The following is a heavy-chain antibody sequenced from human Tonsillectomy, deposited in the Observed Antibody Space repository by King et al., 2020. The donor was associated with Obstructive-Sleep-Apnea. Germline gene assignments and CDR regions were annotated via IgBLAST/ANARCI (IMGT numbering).Heavy chain of an antibody. Sequence: HAQLVQSGAEVKKPGASVKVSCQASGYTFNNYDVNWVRQATGQGLEWMGWMNPNSGNTDYSQKFQGRVTMTRNTSISTAFMELSSLRSEDTAVDYCARGLGYYGSGSYSRVFYFDYWGQGTLVTVSS. D-gene: IGHD3-10*01. V-gene: IGHV1-8*01. CDR3: ARGLGYYGSGSYSRVFYFDY. CDR2: MNPNSGNT. CDR1: GYTFNNYD. J-gene: IGHJ4*02.